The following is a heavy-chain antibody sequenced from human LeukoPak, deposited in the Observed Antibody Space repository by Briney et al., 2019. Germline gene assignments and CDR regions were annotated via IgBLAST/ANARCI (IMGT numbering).Heavy chain of an antibody. Sequence: ASVKVSCKASGYTFTGYYMHWVRQAPGQGLEWMGWINPNSGNTGYAQKFQGRVTMTRNTSISTAYMELSSLRSEDTAVYYCARGVYYDIRGADYYYYYMDVWGKGTTVTISS. CDR1: GYTFTGYY. V-gene: IGHV1-8*02. D-gene: IGHD3-9*01. J-gene: IGHJ6*03. CDR3: ARGVYYDIRGADYYYYYMDV. CDR2: INPNSGNT.